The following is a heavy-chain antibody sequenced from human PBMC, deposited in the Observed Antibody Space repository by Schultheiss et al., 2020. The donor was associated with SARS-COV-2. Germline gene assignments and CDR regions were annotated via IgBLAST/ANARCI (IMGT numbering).Heavy chain of an antibody. V-gene: IGHV3-13*05. CDR2: IGTAGDP. CDR1: GFTFSSYD. CDR3: ARDVHMLGVLRQGYYYGMDV. J-gene: IGHJ6*02. D-gene: IGHD1-26*01. Sequence: GESLKISCAASGFTFSSYDMHWVRQATGKGLEWVSAIGTAGDPYYPGSVKGRFTISRENAKNTLYLQMNSLRAEDTAVYYCARDVHMLGVLRQGYYYGMDVWGQGTTVTVSS.